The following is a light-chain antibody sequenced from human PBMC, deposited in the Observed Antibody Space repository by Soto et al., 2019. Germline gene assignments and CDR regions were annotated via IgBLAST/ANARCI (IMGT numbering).Light chain of an antibody. CDR2: AAS. CDR3: QQTYSRPLT. V-gene: IGKV1-39*01. CDR1: QSIGRY. J-gene: IGKJ4*01. Sequence: DIQMTQSPSSLSASVGDRVTITCRASQSIGRYLNWYQQKPGKAPKLLIYAASSLESGVPSRFSASGSGTDFTLTISGLQPEDLATYYCQQTYSRPLTFGGGTKVDIK.